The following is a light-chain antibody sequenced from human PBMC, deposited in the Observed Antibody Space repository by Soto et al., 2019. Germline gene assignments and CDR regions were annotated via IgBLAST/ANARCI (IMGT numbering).Light chain of an antibody. J-gene: IGKJ3*01. CDR1: QSISSY. CDR2: AAS. V-gene: IGKV1-39*01. Sequence: DIQMTQSPSSLSASVGDRVIITCRASQSISSYLNWYQQKPGKAPKLLIYAASSLQSGVPSRFSGSGSGTDFTLTISSLQPEDFATYYCQQSYSTPPFPTFGPGTKVDIK. CDR3: QQSYSTPPFPT.